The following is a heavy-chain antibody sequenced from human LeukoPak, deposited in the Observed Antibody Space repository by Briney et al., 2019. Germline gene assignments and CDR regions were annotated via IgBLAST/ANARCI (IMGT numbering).Heavy chain of an antibody. CDR3: ARGGGDPSAAEYFQH. Sequence: ASVKVSCKASGYTFTSYYMHWVRQAPGQGLEWMGIINPSGGSTSYAQKFQGRVTMTRDTSTSTVYMELSSPRSEDTAVYYCARGGGDPSAAEYFQHWGQGTLVTVSS. CDR2: INPSGGST. CDR1: GYTFTSYY. D-gene: IGHD2-21*02. J-gene: IGHJ1*01. V-gene: IGHV1-46*01.